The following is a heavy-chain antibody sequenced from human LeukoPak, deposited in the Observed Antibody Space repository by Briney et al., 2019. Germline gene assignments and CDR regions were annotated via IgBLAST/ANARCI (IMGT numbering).Heavy chain of an antibody. V-gene: IGHV1-69*04. Sequence: GSSVKVSCKASGGTFSSYAISWVRQAPGQGLEWMGRIIPILGIANYAQKFQGRVTITADKSTSTAYMELSSLRSEDTAVCYCAIRRDGYNGFDYWGQGTLVTVSS. CDR2: IIPILGIA. CDR1: GGTFSSYA. CDR3: AIRRDGYNGFDY. D-gene: IGHD5-24*01. J-gene: IGHJ4*02.